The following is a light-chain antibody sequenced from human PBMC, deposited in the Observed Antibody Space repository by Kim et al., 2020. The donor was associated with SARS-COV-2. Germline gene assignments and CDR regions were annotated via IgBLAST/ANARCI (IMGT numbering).Light chain of an antibody. CDR1: SGSFDSND. CDR3: QSYDSATVV. V-gene: IGLV6-57*03. Sequence: TTLTISPTRTSGSFDSNDGKWYQQRPGSAPTNVIYQDNLRPSGLPDRFSCSIDSCSNSASLTISGLKTEDEAVYYCQSYDSATVVFGEGTQLTVL. J-gene: IGLJ2*01. CDR2: QDN.